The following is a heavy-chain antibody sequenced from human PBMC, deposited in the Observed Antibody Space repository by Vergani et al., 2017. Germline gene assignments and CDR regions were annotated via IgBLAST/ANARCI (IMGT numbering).Heavy chain of an antibody. J-gene: IGHJ2*01. CDR3: ASSRGLSYCGGDCYSGWYFVL. CDR2: INRDGSST. V-gene: IGHV3-74*01. D-gene: IGHD2-21*02. CDR1: GFTFSSYW. Sequence: EVQLVESGGGLVQPGGSLRLSCAASGFTFSSYWMHWVRQAPGKGLVWVSRINRDGSSTSYADSVKGRFTISRDNAKNTLYLQMNSLRAEDTAVYYCASSRGLSYCGGDCYSGWYFVLWGRGTLVTVSA.